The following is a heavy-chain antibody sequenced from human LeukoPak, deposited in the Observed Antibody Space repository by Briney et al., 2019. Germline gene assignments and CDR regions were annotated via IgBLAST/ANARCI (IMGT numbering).Heavy chain of an antibody. V-gene: IGHV3-48*04. Sequence: PGGSLRLSCAASGFTFSSFWMHWVRQAPGKGLEWVSYISSSGSTIYYADSVKGRFTISRDNAKNSLYLQMNSLRAEDTAVYYCATGGHYDILTGPPGWGQGTLVTVSS. CDR3: ATGGHYDILTGPPG. J-gene: IGHJ4*02. CDR2: ISSSGSTI. CDR1: GFTFSSFW. D-gene: IGHD3-9*01.